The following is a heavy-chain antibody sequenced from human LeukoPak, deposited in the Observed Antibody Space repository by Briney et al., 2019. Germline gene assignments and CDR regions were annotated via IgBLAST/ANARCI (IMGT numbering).Heavy chain of an antibody. CDR3: ARGTTGTTGHFDY. V-gene: IGHV4-34*01. D-gene: IGHD1-1*01. CDR2: INHSGST. Sequence: PSETLSLTCAVYGGSFSGYYWSWIRQPPGKGLERIGEINHSGSTNYNPSLKSRVTISVDTSKNQFSLKLSSVTAADTAVYYCARGTTGTTGHFDYWGQGTLVTVSS. J-gene: IGHJ4*02. CDR1: GGSFSGYY.